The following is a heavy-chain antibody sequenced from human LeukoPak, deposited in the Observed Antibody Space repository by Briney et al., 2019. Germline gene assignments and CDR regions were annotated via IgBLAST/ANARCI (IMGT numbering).Heavy chain of an antibody. CDR3: ARANYYDSSGYSRGAFDI. CDR2: IFHSGST. Sequence: SETLSLTCSVSGYSFSSGFYWGWIRQPPGEGLEWIGSIFHSGSTYYNPSLKSRVTISVDTSKNQFSLKLSSVIAADTAVYYCARANYYDSSGYSRGAFDIWGQGTMVTVSS. D-gene: IGHD3-22*01. J-gene: IGHJ3*02. CDR1: GYSFSSGFY. V-gene: IGHV4-38-2*02.